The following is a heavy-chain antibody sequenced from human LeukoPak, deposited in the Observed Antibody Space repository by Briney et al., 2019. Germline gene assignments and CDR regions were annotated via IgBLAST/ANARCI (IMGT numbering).Heavy chain of an antibody. J-gene: IGHJ5*02. Sequence: ASVKVSCKASGGTFSSYAISWVRQAPGQGLEWMEGIIPIFGTANYAQKFQGRVTITADESTSTAYMELSSLRSEDTAVYYCARDLTIVVVPAAPGFDPWGQGTLVTVSS. CDR3: ARDLTIVVVPAAPGFDP. CDR1: GGTFSSYA. V-gene: IGHV1-69*13. CDR2: IIPIFGTA. D-gene: IGHD2-2*01.